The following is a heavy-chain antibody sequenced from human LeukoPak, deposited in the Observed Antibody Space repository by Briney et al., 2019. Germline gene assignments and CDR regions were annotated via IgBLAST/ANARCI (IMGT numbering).Heavy chain of an antibody. CDR1: GGSFSGYY. J-gene: IGHJ6*03. CDR3: ARGPIRTRDTAMALYYMDV. Sequence: SETLSLTCAVYGGSFSGYYWSWIRQPPGKGLEWIGEINHSGSTNYNPSLKSRVTISVDTSKNQFSLKLSSVTAADTAVYYCARGPIRTRDTAMALYYMDVWGKGTTVTVSS. V-gene: IGHV4-34*01. CDR2: INHSGST. D-gene: IGHD5-18*01.